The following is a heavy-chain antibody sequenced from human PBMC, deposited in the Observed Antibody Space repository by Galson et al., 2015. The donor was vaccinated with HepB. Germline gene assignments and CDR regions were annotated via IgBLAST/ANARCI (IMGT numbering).Heavy chain of an antibody. J-gene: IGHJ6*02. V-gene: IGHV3-30*18. D-gene: IGHD1-1*01. CDR2: ISYDGSDK. Sequence: SLRLSCAASGFTFSNYDMYWVLQTPGKGLEWVSAISYDGSDKYHGDSVKGRFSISRDNSRNTLYLQMFILRIEDSGVYYCAKDNESRHAAQGHSIHQYGLVVWGQWTTVTVS. CDR1: GFTFSNYD. CDR3: AKDNESRHAAQGHSIHQYGLVV.